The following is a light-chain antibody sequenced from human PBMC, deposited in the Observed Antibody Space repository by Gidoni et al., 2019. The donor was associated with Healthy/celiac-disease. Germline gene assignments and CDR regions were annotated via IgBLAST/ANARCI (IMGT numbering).Light chain of an antibody. V-gene: IGLV2-23*01. CDR1: SSDVGSYHL. CDR3: CSYAGSSPVV. CDR2: EGS. J-gene: IGLJ2*01. Sequence: QSALTQPASVSGSPGQSITIPCTGTSSDVGSYHLVSWYQQAPGKAPKLMIYEGSKRPSGVSNRFSGSKSGNTASLTISGLQAEDEADYYCCSYAGSSPVVFGGGTKLTVL.